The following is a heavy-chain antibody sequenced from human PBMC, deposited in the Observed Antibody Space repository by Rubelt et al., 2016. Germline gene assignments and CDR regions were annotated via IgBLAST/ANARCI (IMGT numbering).Heavy chain of an antibody. D-gene: IGHD2-21*02. CDR3: ARESSPFGDFDP. Sequence: KGLAWASYISSSGSTIYYADSVKGRFTISRDNAKNSLYLQMNSLRAEDTAVYYCARESSPFGDFDPWGQGTLVTVSS. CDR2: ISSSGSTI. V-gene: IGHV3-48*03. J-gene: IGHJ5*02.